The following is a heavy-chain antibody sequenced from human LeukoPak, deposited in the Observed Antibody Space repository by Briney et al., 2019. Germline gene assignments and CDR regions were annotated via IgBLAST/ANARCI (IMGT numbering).Heavy chain of an antibody. Sequence: GGSLRLSCATSGFTFTNYAMSWVRQAPGKGLEWVSSMTSSRYIYYADSVKGRFTISRDDANNLVFLQMHSLRAEDTAIYYCTRDQFFDYDNDDAFDVWGQGTKVIVSS. CDR2: MTSSRYI. V-gene: IGHV3-21*04. D-gene: IGHD3-22*01. CDR3: TRDQFFDYDNDDAFDV. CDR1: GFTFTNYA. J-gene: IGHJ3*01.